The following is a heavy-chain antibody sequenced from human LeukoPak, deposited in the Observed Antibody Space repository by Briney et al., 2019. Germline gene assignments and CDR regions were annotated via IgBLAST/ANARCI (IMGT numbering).Heavy chain of an antibody. CDR3: ARGERRSSTEALGY. D-gene: IGHD6-13*01. CDR1: GYTFTSYD. CDR2: MNPNSGNT. J-gene: IGHJ4*02. Sequence: ASVKVSCKASGYTFTSYDINWVRQATGQGLEWMGWMNPNSGNTGHAQKFQGRVTMTRNTSISTAYMELSSLRSEDTAVYYCARGERRSSTEALGYWGQGTLVTVSS. V-gene: IGHV1-8*01.